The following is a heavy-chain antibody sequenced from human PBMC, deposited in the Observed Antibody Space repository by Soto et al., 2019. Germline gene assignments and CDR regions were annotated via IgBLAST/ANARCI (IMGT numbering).Heavy chain of an antibody. CDR2: ISGSGGST. J-gene: IGHJ5*02. CDR1: GFTFSSYA. Sequence: GGSLRLSCSASGFTFSSYAMSWVRQAPGKGLEWVSAISGSGGSTYYADSVKGRFTISRDNSKNTLYLQMNSLRAEDTAVYYCAKGIAVALYNWFDPWGQGTLVTVSS. D-gene: IGHD6-19*01. V-gene: IGHV3-23*01. CDR3: AKGIAVALYNWFDP.